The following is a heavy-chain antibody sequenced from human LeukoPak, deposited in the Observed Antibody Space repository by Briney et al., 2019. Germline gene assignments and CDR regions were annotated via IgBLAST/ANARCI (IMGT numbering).Heavy chain of an antibody. J-gene: IGHJ3*02. V-gene: IGHV4-39*07. CDR3: ARFGVVIPQDAFDI. CDR1: GGSISSSSYY. CDR2: IYYSGST. Sequence: SETLSLTCTVSGGSISSSSYYWGWIRQPPGKGLEWIGSIYYSGSTYCNPSLKSRVTISVDTSKNQFSLKLSSVTAADTAVYYCARFGVVIPQDAFDIWGQGTMVTVSS. D-gene: IGHD3-3*01.